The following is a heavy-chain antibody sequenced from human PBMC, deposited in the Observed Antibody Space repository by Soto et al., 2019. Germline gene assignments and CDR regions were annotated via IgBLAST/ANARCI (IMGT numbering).Heavy chain of an antibody. D-gene: IGHD3-3*01. CDR1: GGSISSGAYY. CDR3: ARWWSGSRQGFDP. Sequence: QVQLQESGPGLVKPSQTLSLTCTVSGGSISSGAYYWSWIRQHPGKGLEWIGYIYYSGSTYYNPSLKSRVTMSVDTSKNQFSLKLSSVTAADTAVYYCARWWSGSRQGFDPWGEGTLVTVSS. J-gene: IGHJ5*02. CDR2: IYYSGST. V-gene: IGHV4-31*03.